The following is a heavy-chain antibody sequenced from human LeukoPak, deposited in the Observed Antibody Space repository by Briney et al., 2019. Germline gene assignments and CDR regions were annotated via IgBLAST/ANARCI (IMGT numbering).Heavy chain of an antibody. CDR2: ISYDGNNK. D-gene: IGHD1-14*01. Sequence: GGSLRFSCAASGFIFSSYTMHWVRQAPGKGLEWVTVISYDGNNKYYADSVKGRFTISRDNSKNTLYLQMNSLRPEDTAVYYCARTGSLTMNWFDPWGQGTLVTVSS. CDR3: ARTGSLTMNWFDP. CDR1: GFIFSSYT. V-gene: IGHV3-30*04. J-gene: IGHJ5*02.